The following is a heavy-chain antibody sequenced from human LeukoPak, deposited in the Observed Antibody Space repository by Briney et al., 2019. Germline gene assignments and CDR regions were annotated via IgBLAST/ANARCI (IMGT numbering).Heavy chain of an antibody. CDR1: GGSISSISYY. D-gene: IGHD4-17*01. V-gene: IGHV4-39*01. Sequence: SETLSLTCTVSGGSISSISYYWRWIRQPPGKGVEWIRSIYYSGSTYYNPSLKSRVTISVDTSKNQFSLKLSSVTAADTAVYYCASSPRATTVTTWGQGTLVTVSS. J-gene: IGHJ5*02. CDR3: ASSPRATTVTT. CDR2: IYYSGST.